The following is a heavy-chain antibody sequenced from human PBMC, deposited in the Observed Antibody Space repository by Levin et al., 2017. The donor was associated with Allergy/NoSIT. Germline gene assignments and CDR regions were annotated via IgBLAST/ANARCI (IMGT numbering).Heavy chain of an antibody. Sequence: SETLSLTCTVSGGSINNYYWGWIRQSPGKGLEWIGYIYYSGSTRYNPSLKSRVTISVDTSKNEFSLKLTSVTAAATAVYYCARYMSCGHKCFSTFDYWGQGTLVTVSA. CDR3: ARYMSCGHKCFSTFDY. V-gene: IGHV4-59*08. CDR2: IYYSGST. J-gene: IGHJ4*02. D-gene: IGHD3-16*01. CDR1: GGSINNYY.